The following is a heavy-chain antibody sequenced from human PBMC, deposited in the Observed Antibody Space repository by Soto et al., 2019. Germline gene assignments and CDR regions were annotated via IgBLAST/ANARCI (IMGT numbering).Heavy chain of an antibody. CDR1: CVSIPSSLHC. CDR2: IYYSGST. CDR3: ASPPYYDILTGYSYFDY. D-gene: IGHD3-9*01. J-gene: IGHJ4*02. Sequence: SATLALTGTVCCVSIPSSLHCWGCSRPLPGKGLEWIGSIYYSGSTYYKSSLKSRVTISVGTSKNQFSLKLSSVTAADTAVYYCASPPYYDILTGYSYFDYWGRGILVTVS. V-gene: IGHV4-39*01.